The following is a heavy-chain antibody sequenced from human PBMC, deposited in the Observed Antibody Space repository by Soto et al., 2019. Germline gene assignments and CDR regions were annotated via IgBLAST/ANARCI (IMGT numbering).Heavy chain of an antibody. D-gene: IGHD4-17*01. CDR2: IWYDGSNK. J-gene: IGHJ6*02. Sequence: LRLSCAASGFTFSSYGMHWVRQAPGKGLEWVAVIWYDGSNKYYADSVKGRFTISRDNSKNTLYLQMNSLRAEDTAVYYCAREDYEDYYYYYGMDVWGQGTTVTVSS. CDR3: AREDYEDYYYYYGMDV. V-gene: IGHV3-33*01. CDR1: GFTFSSYG.